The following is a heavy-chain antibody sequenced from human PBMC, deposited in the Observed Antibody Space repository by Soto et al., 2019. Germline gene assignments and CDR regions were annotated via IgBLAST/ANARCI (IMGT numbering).Heavy chain of an antibody. Sequence: ASVKVSCKASGYTFTGYYMHWVRQAPGQGLEWMGWINPNSGGTNYSQKFQGWVTMTRDTSASAAYMELSRLRSEDTAVYYCARKGYCSGGSCSVYYYGMDVWGQGTTVTVSS. D-gene: IGHD2-15*01. CDR1: GYTFTGYY. V-gene: IGHV1-2*04. CDR3: ARKGYCSGGSCSVYYYGMDV. CDR2: INPNSGGT. J-gene: IGHJ6*02.